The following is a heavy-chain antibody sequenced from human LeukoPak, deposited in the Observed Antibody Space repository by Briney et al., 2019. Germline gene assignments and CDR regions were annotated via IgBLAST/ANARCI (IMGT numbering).Heavy chain of an antibody. CDR2: IYYSGST. Sequence: SETLSLTCTVSGDSISSYYWSWIRQPPGKGLEWVGYIYYSGSTDYNPSLKSRVTISVDTSKNQFSLKLSSVTAADTAVYYCARGQATMVRGVSNWFDPWGQGTLVTVSS. CDR3: ARGQATMVRGVSNWFDP. V-gene: IGHV4-59*08. J-gene: IGHJ5*02. D-gene: IGHD3-10*01. CDR1: GDSISSYY.